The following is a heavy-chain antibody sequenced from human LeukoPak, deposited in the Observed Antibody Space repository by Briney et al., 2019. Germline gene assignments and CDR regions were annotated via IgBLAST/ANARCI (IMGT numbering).Heavy chain of an antibody. D-gene: IGHD3-10*01. V-gene: IGHV3-74*01. J-gene: IGHJ6*02. Sequence: GGSLRLSCAASGFTFRSYWMHWVRQAPGKGLVWVSRVSSDGRNIIYADSVKGRFTISRDNAKHTLYLQMNSLRAEDTAVYYCAVTMVWGVVSYYYYGVDVWGQGTTVTVSS. CDR1: GFTFRSYW. CDR2: VSSDGRNI. CDR3: AVTMVWGVVSYYYYGVDV.